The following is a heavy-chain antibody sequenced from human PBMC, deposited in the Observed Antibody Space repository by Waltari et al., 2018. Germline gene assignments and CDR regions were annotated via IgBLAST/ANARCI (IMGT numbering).Heavy chain of an antibody. CDR3: ARPHLPIAVAGPSFDY. CDR1: GFTFSSYS. V-gene: IGHV3-21*01. D-gene: IGHD6-19*01. J-gene: IGHJ4*02. CDR2: ISSSSSYI. Sequence: EVQLVESGGGLVKPGGSLRLSCAASGFTFSSYSMNWVRQAPGKGLEWVSSISSSSSYIYYADSGKGRFTISRDNSKNTLYLQMNSLRAEDTAVYYCARPHLPIAVAGPSFDYWGQGTLVTVSS.